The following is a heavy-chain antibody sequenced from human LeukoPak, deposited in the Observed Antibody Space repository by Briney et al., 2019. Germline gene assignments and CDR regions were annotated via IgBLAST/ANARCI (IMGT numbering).Heavy chain of an antibody. CDR2: IYYRGSA. Sequence: SETLSLTCTVSGGSISTHYWSWIRQPPGKGLEWIGYIYYRGSANYNPSLQSRLTISVDTPKNQLSLKLTSVTAADTAMYYCARGGDYYSSGSYLGYWGQGTLVTVSS. D-gene: IGHD3-10*01. V-gene: IGHV4-59*11. J-gene: IGHJ4*02. CDR1: GGSISTHY. CDR3: ARGGDYYSSGSYLGY.